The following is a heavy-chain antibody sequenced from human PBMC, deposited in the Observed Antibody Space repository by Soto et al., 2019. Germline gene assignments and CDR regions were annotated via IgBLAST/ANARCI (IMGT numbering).Heavy chain of an antibody. Sequence: GGSLRLSCAASGFTFSSYGMHWVRQAPGKGLEWVAVIWYDGSNKYYADSVKGRFTISRDNSKNTLYLQMNSLRAEDTAVYYCARNYDSSGYQHYDYWGQGTLVTVSS. J-gene: IGHJ4*02. CDR2: IWYDGSNK. CDR1: GFTFSSYG. V-gene: IGHV3-33*01. CDR3: ARNYDSSGYQHYDY. D-gene: IGHD3-22*01.